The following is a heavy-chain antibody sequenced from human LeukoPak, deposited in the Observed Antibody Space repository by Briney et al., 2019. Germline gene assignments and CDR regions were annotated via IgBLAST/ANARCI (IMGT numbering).Heavy chain of an antibody. CDR1: GGSFSGYY. CDR2: IYYSGST. J-gene: IGHJ5*02. Sequence: SETLSLTCAVYGGSFSGYYWGWIRQPPGKGLEWIGSIYYSGSTYYNPSLKSRVTISVDTSKNQFSLKLSSVTAADTAVYYCASGGQWLVVYNWFDPWGQGTLVTVSS. CDR3: ASGGQWLVVYNWFDP. D-gene: IGHD6-19*01. V-gene: IGHV4-34*01.